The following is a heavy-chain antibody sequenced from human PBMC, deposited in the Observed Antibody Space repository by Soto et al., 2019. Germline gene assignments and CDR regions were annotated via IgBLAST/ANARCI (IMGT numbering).Heavy chain of an antibody. CDR3: ARQGPDSGTYYGMDV. V-gene: IGHV5-51*01. CDR2: IYPGDSDT. Sequence: GESLKISCKVSGYSFTSYWIGWVRQMPGKGLEWMGIIYPGDSDTRYSPSFQGQVTISADKSISTAYLQWSSLKASDTAMYYCARQGPDSGTYYGMDVWGQGTTVTVSS. J-gene: IGHJ6*02. CDR1: GYSFTSYW. D-gene: IGHD2-15*01.